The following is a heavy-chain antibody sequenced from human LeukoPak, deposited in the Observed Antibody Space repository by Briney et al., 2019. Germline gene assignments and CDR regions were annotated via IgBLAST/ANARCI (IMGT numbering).Heavy chain of an antibody. J-gene: IGHJ4*02. D-gene: IGHD3-3*01. CDR1: GFTFSSYW. Sequence: GGSLRLSCAASGFTFSSYWMSWVRQAPGKGLEWVSAISGSGSTIYYADSVKGRFAISRDNAKNSLYLQMNSLRAEDTAVYYCARDLTIFGVVQDYWGQGTLVTVSS. V-gene: IGHV3-21*04. CDR2: ISGSGSTI. CDR3: ARDLTIFGVVQDY.